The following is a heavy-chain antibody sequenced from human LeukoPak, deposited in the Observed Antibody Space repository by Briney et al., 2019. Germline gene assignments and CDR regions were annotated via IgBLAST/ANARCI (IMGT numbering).Heavy chain of an antibody. CDR1: GFTVSSNY. Sequence: GGSLRLSCAASGFTVSSNYMSWVRQAPGKGLEWVSVIYSGGSTYYADSVKGRFTISRDNSKNTLYLQMNSLRAEDTAVYYCARAEIAAATLDYWGQGTLVTVSS. J-gene: IGHJ4*02. CDR3: ARAEIAAATLDY. CDR2: IYSGGST. D-gene: IGHD6-13*01. V-gene: IGHV3-53*01.